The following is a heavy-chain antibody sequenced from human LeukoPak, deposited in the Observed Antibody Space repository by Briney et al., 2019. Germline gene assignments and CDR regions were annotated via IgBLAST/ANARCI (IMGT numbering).Heavy chain of an antibody. V-gene: IGHV3-21*01. J-gene: IGHJ4*02. CDR3: ARDSCSSTSCYFDY. D-gene: IGHD2-2*01. CDR2: ISSSSSYI. Sequence: GGSLRLSCAASGFTFSSYSMNWVHQAPGKGLEWVSSISSSSSYIYYADSVKGRFTISRDNAKNSLYLQMNSLRAEDTAVYYCARDSCSSTSCYFDYWGQGTLVTVSS. CDR1: GFTFSSYS.